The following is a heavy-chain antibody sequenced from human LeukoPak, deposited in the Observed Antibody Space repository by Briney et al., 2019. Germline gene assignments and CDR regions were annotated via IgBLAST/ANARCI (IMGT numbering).Heavy chain of an antibody. V-gene: IGHV4-34*01. CDR1: GGSFSGYY. J-gene: IGHJ4*02. D-gene: IGHD2-15*01. CDR2: INHSGST. CDR3: ARLCGGSCYSVPD. Sequence: SETLPLTCAVYGGSFSGYYWSWIRQPPGKGLEWIGEINHSGSTNYNPSLKSRVTISVDTSKNQFSLKLSSVTAADTAVYYCARLCGGSCYSVPDWGQGTLVTVSS.